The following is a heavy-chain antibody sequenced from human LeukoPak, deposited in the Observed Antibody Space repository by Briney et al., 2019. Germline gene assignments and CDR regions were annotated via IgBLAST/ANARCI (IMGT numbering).Heavy chain of an antibody. Sequence: GGPLRLSCVASGFTLGKYGRSWVGKAPGKGLEWVANIKLDGSEKNYVDSVKGRFTISRDNTKNSLYLQMNSLRVEDTAVFYCARDQYDTWSRRGNFDSWGQGTLVIVSS. CDR2: IKLDGSEK. V-gene: IGHV3-7*03. CDR1: GFTLGKYG. CDR3: ARDQYDTWSRRGNFDS. J-gene: IGHJ4*02. D-gene: IGHD3-3*01.